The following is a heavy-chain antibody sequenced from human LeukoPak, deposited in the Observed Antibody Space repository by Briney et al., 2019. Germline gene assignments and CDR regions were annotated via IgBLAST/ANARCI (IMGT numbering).Heavy chain of an antibody. D-gene: IGHD6-19*01. CDR2: ISWNSGSI. V-gene: IGHV3-9*03. CDR3: AKAAGHSSDYYFDY. Sequence: SLRLSCAASGFTFDDYAMHWVRQAPGKGLEWVSGISWNSGSIGYADSVKGRFTISRDNAKNSLYLQMNSLRAEDMALYYCAKAAGHSSDYYFDYWGQGTLVTVSS. CDR1: GFTFDDYA. J-gene: IGHJ4*02.